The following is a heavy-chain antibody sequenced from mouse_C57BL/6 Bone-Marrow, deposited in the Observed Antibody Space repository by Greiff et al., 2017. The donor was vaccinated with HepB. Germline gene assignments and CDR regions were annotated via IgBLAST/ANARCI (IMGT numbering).Heavy chain of an antibody. V-gene: IGHV1-81*01. CDR3: ARFDYDEGAWFAY. J-gene: IGHJ3*01. CDR1: GYTFTSYG. Sequence: VQLQQSGAELARPGASVKLFCKASGYTFTSYGISWVKQRTGQGLEWIGEIYPRSGNTYYNEKFKGKATLTADKSSSTAYMELRSLTSEDSAVYFCARFDYDEGAWFAYWGQGTLVTVSA. CDR2: IYPRSGNT. D-gene: IGHD2-4*01.